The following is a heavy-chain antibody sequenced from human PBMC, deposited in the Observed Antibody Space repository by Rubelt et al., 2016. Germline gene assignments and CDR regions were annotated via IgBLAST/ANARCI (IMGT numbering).Heavy chain of an antibody. J-gene: IGHJ4*02. CDR3: ARGDIVVVVAACNPLDY. V-gene: IGHV1-3*01. D-gene: IGHD2-15*01. Sequence: QVQLVQSGAEVKKPGASVKVSCKASGYTFTSYAMHWVRQAPGQRLEWVGWINAGNGNTKYSQKFQGRVTITRDTSASPAYRELSSRRSEDTAVYYCARGDIVVVVAACNPLDYWGQGTLVTVSS. CDR2: INAGNGNT. CDR1: GYTFTSYA.